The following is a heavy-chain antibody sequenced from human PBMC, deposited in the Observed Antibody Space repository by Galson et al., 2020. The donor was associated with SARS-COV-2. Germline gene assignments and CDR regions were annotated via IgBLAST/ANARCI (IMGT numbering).Heavy chain of an antibody. V-gene: IGHV3-15*01. D-gene: IGHD3-22*01. CDR3: TTEPIYYYDSSGYYQLDY. CDR1: GFTFSNAW. CDR2: IKSKTDGGTT. Sequence: GGSLRLSCAASGFTFSNAWMSWVRQAPGKGLEWVGRIKSKTDGGTTDYAAHVKGRFTISRDDSKNTLYLQMNSLKTEDTAVYYCTTEPIYYYDSSGYYQLDYWGQGTLVTVSS. J-gene: IGHJ4*02.